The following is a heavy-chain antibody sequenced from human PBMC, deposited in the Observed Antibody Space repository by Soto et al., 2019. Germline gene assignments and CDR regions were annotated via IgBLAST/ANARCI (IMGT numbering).Heavy chain of an antibody. J-gene: IGHJ3*02. CDR2: IIPIFGTA. V-gene: IGHV1-69*01. CDR1: GGTFSIYA. CDR3: AREAGDPAMVYTGGAFDI. D-gene: IGHD5-18*01. Sequence: QVQLVQSGAEVKKPGSSVKVACKASGGTFSIYAISWVRQAPGQGLEWMGGIIPIFGTANYAQKFQGRVTITADESTSTAYMELSSLRSEDTAVYYCAREAGDPAMVYTGGAFDICSQGTMVTVSS.